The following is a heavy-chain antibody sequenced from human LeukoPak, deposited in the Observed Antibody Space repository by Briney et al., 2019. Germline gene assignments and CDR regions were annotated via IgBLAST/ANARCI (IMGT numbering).Heavy chain of an antibody. CDR2: ISSSRNYI. CDR3: ARDRAISPYYFDY. J-gene: IGHJ4*02. Sequence: GGSLRLSCAASGFTFSSNSMNWVRQAPGKGLEWVSSISSSRNYIHYADSVKGRFTISRDNAKNSLYLQMNSLRAEDTAVYYCARDRAISPYYFDYWGQGTLVTVSS. CDR1: GFTFSSNS. V-gene: IGHV3-21*01. D-gene: IGHD3-3*01.